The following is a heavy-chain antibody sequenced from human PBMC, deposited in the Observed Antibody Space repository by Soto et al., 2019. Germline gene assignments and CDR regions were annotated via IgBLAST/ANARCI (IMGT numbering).Heavy chain of an antibody. Sequence: QLQLQESGPGLVKPSETLSLTCTVSGGSISSSSYYWGWIRQPPGKGLEWIGSIYYSGSTYYNPSLKSRVTISVDTSKNQFSLKLSSMTAADTAVYYCARWRDYIIDYWGQGTLVTVSS. CDR2: IYYSGST. CDR3: ARWRDYIIDY. J-gene: IGHJ4*02. CDR1: GGSISSSSYY. D-gene: IGHD2-2*02. V-gene: IGHV4-39*01.